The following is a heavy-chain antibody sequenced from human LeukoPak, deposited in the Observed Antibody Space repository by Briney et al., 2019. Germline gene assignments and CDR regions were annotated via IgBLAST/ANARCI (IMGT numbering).Heavy chain of an antibody. CDR1: GFNFTNYN. CDR2: IHSSSGSI. CDR3: ARDLAWDAFDI. V-gene: IGHV3-21*01. Sequence: PGRSLSLSCAPSGFNFTNYNINWVRQAPGNGLEGVSSIHSSSGSIYYADSLKGRFTISRDNAKNSLYLQMNSLRAEDTAVYYCARDLAWDAFDIWGQGTMVTVSS. J-gene: IGHJ3*02.